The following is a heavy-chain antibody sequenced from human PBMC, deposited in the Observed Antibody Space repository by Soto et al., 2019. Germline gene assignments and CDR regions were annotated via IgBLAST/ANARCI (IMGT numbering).Heavy chain of an antibody. V-gene: IGHV3-15*01. D-gene: IGHD5-18*01. Sequence: PGGSLRLSCAASGLTFSNVWMTWVRQAPGKGLEWVGRIKSKSDGETADVAAPVKARFTISRDDSKNTVFLEMNSLKSEDTALYYCAITAMINRDSSTSFDYWGRGTQVIVSS. CDR2: IKSKSDGETA. J-gene: IGHJ4*02. CDR1: GLTFSNVW. CDR3: AITAMINRDSSTSFDY.